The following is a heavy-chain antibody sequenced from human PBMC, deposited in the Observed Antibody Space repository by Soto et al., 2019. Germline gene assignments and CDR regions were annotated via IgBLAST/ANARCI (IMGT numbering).Heavy chain of an antibody. J-gene: IGHJ3*02. V-gene: IGHV3-48*01. CDR2: ISSSSSTI. Sequence: PGGSLRLSCAAYGFTFSSYSMNWVRQAPGKGLEWVSYISSSSSTIYYADSVKGRFTISRDNAKNSLYLQMNSLRAEDTAAYYCARLWGGNSWSWPWDAYDIWGQGTMVTFSS. D-gene: IGHD1-26*01. CDR3: ARLWGGNSWSWPWDAYDI. CDR1: GFTFSSYS.